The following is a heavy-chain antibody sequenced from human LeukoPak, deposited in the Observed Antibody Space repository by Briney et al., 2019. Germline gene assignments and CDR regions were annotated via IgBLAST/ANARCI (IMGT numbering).Heavy chain of an antibody. CDR3: ARDSSGWFFPHTDY. D-gene: IGHD6-19*01. Sequence: SQTLSLTCTVSGGSISSGDYYWSWIRQPPGKGLEWIGYIYYSGSTYYNPSLKSRVTISVDTSKNQFSLKLSSVTAADTAVYYCARDSSGWFFPHTDYWGQGTLVTVSS. CDR2: IYYSGST. V-gene: IGHV4-30-4*01. CDR1: GGSISSGDYY. J-gene: IGHJ4*02.